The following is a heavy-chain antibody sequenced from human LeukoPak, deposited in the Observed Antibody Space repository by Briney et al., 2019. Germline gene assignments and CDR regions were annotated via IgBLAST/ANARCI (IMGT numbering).Heavy chain of an antibody. CDR1: GFTVSSNY. Sequence: GGSLRLSCVASGFTVSSNYMSRVPQAPGKGVDWVYLIYSGGSTYYADSVKGRFSISRDNSKSTLYLQMNSLRVEDTAVYYCAIGFHGDYTGGLDYWGQGTLVTVSS. V-gene: IGHV3-66*01. CDR2: IYSGGST. J-gene: IGHJ4*02. CDR3: AIGFHGDYTGGLDY. D-gene: IGHD4-17*01.